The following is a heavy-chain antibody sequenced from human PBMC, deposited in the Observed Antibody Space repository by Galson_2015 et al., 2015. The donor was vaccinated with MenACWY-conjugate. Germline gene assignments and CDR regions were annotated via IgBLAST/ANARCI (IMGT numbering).Heavy chain of an antibody. J-gene: IGHJ6*03. Sequence: SLRLSCAASGFTFSSYGMHWVRQAPGKGLEWVAVISYDGSNKYYADSVKGRFTISRDNSKNTLYLQMNSLRAEDTAVYYCANLRSSSSGLGRSTYYYYYMDVWGKGTTVTASS. CDR3: ANLRSSSSGLGRSTYYYYYMDV. D-gene: IGHD6-6*01. V-gene: IGHV3-30*18. CDR1: GFTFSSYG. CDR2: ISYDGSNK.